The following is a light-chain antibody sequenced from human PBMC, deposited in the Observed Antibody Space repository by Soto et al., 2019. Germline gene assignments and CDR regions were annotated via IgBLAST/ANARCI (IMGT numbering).Light chain of an antibody. CDR1: QTLLYSTGYNY. CDR3: MQGLQTPYT. J-gene: IGKJ2*01. Sequence: DFVMTQSPLSLPVTPGEPASISCRSSQTLLYSTGYNYLDWYLQKPWQSPQLLIYLGSNRASGVPDRFSGSGSGTDFTLKISRVEAEDVGVYYCMQGLQTPYTFGQGTKLEIK. V-gene: IGKV2-28*01. CDR2: LGS.